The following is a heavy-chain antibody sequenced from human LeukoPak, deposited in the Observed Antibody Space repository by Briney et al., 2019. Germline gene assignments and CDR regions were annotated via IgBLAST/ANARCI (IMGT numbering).Heavy chain of an antibody. CDR1: GFTFSSYG. D-gene: IGHD5-18*01. Sequence: GGSLRLSCAASGFTFSSYGMSWVRQAPGKGLEWVSAISGSGGSTYYADSVKGRFTISRDNSKNTLYLQMNSLRAEDTAVYYCAKDWIQLWAPDYWGQGTLVTVSS. V-gene: IGHV3-23*01. J-gene: IGHJ4*02. CDR3: AKDWIQLWAPDY. CDR2: ISGSGGST.